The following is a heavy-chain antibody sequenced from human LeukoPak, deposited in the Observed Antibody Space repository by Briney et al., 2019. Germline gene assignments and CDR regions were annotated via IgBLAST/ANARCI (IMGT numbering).Heavy chain of an antibody. J-gene: IGHJ5*02. Sequence: PSQTLSLTCTVSGGSISSGDYYWSWIRQPPGKGLEWIGYIYYSGSTNYNPSLKSRVTISVDTSKNQFSLKLSSVTAADTAVYYCARDLNSYGPSGWFDPWGQGTLVTVSS. CDR1: GGSISSGDYY. D-gene: IGHD5-18*01. CDR3: ARDLNSYGPSGWFDP. V-gene: IGHV4-61*08. CDR2: IYYSGST.